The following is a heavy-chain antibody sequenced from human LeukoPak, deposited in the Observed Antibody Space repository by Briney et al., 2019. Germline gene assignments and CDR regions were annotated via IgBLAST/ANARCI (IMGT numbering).Heavy chain of an antibody. CDR2: IYTSGST. CDR3: ARDSPPNDYAWWVDP. CDR1: GGSVSSGSYY. D-gene: IGHD4-17*01. Sequence: SQTLSLTCTVSGGSVSSGSYYWSWIRQPAGKGLEWIGRIYTSGSTNYNPSLKSRVTISLDTSKNQFSLKLKSVTAADTAVYYCARDSPPNDYAWWVDPWGRGTLVTVSS. J-gene: IGHJ5*02. V-gene: IGHV4-61*02.